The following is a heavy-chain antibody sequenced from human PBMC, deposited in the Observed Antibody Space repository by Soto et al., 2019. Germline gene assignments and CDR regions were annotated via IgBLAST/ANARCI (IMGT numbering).Heavy chain of an antibody. D-gene: IGHD6-13*01. V-gene: IGHV1-69*12. CDR1: GGTFSNHA. CDR2: IIPIFTTT. Sequence: QVHLVQSGAEVKKPGSSVKVSCKASGGTFSNHAINWVRQAPGQGLEWMGRIIPIFTTTNYAQKFQGRVTIPAIEATITAYMELSSLKHDDTAVYYCAREVAADGTFREDVFDIWGQGTLVTVSS. J-gene: IGHJ3*02. CDR3: AREVAADGTFREDVFDI.